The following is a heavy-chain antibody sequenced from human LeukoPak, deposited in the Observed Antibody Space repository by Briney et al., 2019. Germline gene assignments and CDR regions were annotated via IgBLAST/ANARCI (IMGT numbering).Heavy chain of an antibody. Sequence: GGSLRHSCAASGFTFSHFWMSWVRQAPGKGLEWVAYIKKTGSETYYVDSVKGRFTISRDNAKNSLYLQMNSLRAEDTAVYYCARLNYARTWGQGTLVTVSS. CDR1: GFTFSHFW. J-gene: IGHJ4*02. D-gene: IGHD2-2*01. CDR3: ARLNYART. V-gene: IGHV3-7*01. CDR2: IKKTGSET.